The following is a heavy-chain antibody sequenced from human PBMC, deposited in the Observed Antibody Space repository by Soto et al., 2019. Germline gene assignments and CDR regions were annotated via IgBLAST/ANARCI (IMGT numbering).Heavy chain of an antibody. J-gene: IGHJ5*02. CDR3: AKPPDYNWNDH. V-gene: IGHV3-23*01. CDR2: VSGSGGST. D-gene: IGHD3-10*01. CDR1: GFTFSSYA. Sequence: EVQLLESGGGLVQPGGSLRLSCAASGFTFSSYAMSWVRQAPGKGLEWISAVSGSGGSTYYTASVKGRFTISRDNSKATLYLQMNTLRAEDTAVYYCAKPPDYNWNDHWAQGTLVTVSS.